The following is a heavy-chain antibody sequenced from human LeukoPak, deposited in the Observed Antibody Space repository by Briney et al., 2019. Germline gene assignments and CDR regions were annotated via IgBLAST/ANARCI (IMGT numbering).Heavy chain of an antibody. J-gene: IGHJ4*02. CDR1: GGSISSYY. Sequence: PSETLSLTCTVSGGSISSYYWSWIRQPAGEGLEWIGRFSTSGSANYNPSLKSRVTISLDTSKNQFSLKLSSMTAADTAVYYCAREDANWGDFDSWGQGTLVTVSS. V-gene: IGHV4-4*07. CDR2: FSTSGSA. CDR3: AREDANWGDFDS. D-gene: IGHD7-27*01.